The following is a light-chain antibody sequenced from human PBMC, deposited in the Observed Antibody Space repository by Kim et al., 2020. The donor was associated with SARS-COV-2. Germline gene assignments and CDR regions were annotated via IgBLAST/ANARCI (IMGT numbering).Light chain of an antibody. CDR1: SLRSYY. V-gene: IGLV3-19*01. Sequence: VALGQTVRITCQGDSLRSYYASWYQQKPGQATVLVIYGKNNRPSGIPDRFSGSSSGNTASLTITGAQAEDEADYYCNSRDSSGKRVFGGGTKLTVL. CDR3: NSRDSSGKRV. CDR2: GKN. J-gene: IGLJ3*02.